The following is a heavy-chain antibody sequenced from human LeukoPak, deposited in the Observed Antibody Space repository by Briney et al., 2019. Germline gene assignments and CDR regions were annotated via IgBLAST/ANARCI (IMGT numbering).Heavy chain of an antibody. V-gene: IGHV3-11*04. CDR2: ISSSGSTI. J-gene: IGHJ1*01. D-gene: IGHD2-21*02. CDR3: ASGIVVVTAAEYFQH. Sequence: SGGSLRLSCAASGFTFSDYYMSWIRQAPGKGLEWVSYISSSGSTIYYADSVKGRFTISRDNAKSSLYLQMNSLRAEDTAVYYCASGIVVVTAAEYFQHWGQGTLVTVSS. CDR1: GFTFSDYY.